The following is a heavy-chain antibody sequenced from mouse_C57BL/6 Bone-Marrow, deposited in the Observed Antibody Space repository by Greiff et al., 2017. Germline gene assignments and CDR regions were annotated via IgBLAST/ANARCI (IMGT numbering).Heavy chain of an antibody. D-gene: IGHD2-4*01. Sequence: VQLKQSGAELVRPGASVKLSCTASGFNIKDDYMHWVKQRPEQGLEWIGWIDPENGDTEYASKFQGKATITADTSSNTAYLQLSSLTSEDTAVYYCTTGLRRSYWYFDVWGTGTTVTVSS. CDR2: IDPENGDT. CDR1: GFNIKDDY. J-gene: IGHJ1*03. CDR3: TTGLRRSYWYFDV. V-gene: IGHV14-4*01.